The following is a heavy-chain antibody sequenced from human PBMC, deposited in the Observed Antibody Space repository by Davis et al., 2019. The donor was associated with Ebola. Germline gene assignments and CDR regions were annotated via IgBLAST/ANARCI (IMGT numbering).Heavy chain of an antibody. CDR3: ARAGSTVTTVLVYYYYGMDV. V-gene: IGHV1-18*01. D-gene: IGHD4-17*01. Sequence: ASVKVSCKASGYTFTSYGISWVRQAPGQGLEWMGWISAYNGNTNYAQKLQGRVTMTTDTSTSTAYMELSSLRSEDTAVYYCARAGSTVTTVLVYYYYGMDVWGQGTTVTVSS. J-gene: IGHJ6*02. CDR1: GYTFTSYG. CDR2: ISAYNGNT.